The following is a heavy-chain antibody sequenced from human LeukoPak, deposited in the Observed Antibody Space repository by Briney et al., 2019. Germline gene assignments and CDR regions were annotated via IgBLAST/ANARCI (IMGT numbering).Heavy chain of an antibody. CDR3: ERDPTVVSPGY. V-gene: IGHV1-69*04. Sequence: ASVNVSCKPSGVTFSIYTISCVRHAPRQRLGCMGRIIPILGVPNYAQKFQGRVTITAAKSTSTAYMELSRLRSEDTGVYYCERDPTVVSPGYWGQGTLVTVSS. CDR2: IIPILGVP. CDR1: GVTFSIYT. D-gene: IGHD4-23*01. J-gene: IGHJ4*02.